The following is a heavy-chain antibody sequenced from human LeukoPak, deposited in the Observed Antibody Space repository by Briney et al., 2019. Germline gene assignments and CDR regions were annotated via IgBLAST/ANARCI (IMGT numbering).Heavy chain of an antibody. CDR3: ARGYSGYDYQLDY. CDR2: IIPIFGTA. CDR1: GGTFSSYA. Sequence: SVKVSCKASGGTFSSYAISWVRQAPGQGLEWMGGIIPIFGTANYAQKFQGRVTITTDESTSTAYMELSSLRSEDTAVYYCARGYSGYDYQLDYWGQGTLVTVSS. J-gene: IGHJ4*02. V-gene: IGHV1-69*05. D-gene: IGHD5-12*01.